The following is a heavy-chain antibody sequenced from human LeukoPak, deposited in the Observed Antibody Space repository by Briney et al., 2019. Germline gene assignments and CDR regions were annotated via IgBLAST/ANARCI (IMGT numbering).Heavy chain of an antibody. D-gene: IGHD6-19*01. CDR1: GFTFSTYV. J-gene: IGHJ4*02. Sequence: PGGSLRLSCAASGFTFSTYVMHWIRQAPARGLEWVALISYGGGNKYYADSVKGRFSISRDDSKNTLYLQMNSLRDEDTAVYYCAKAHTSGMYYFDYWGQGSLVIVSS. CDR3: AKAHTSGMYYFDY. CDR2: ISYGGGNK. V-gene: IGHV3-30*18.